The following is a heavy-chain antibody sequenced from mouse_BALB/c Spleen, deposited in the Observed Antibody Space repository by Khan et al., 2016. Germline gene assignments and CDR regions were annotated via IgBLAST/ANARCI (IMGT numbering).Heavy chain of an antibody. CDR1: GFNIKDYY. CDR3: ASYGNYGMDY. CDR2: IDPENGNT. D-gene: IGHD2-10*02. Sequence: VRLQQSGAELVRPGALVKLSCKASGFNIKDYYMHWVKQRPEQGLEWIGWIDPENGNTIYDPKFQGKASITADTSSNTAYLQLSSLTSEDTAVYYCASYGNYGMDYWGQGTSVTVSS. V-gene: IGHV14-1*02. J-gene: IGHJ4*01.